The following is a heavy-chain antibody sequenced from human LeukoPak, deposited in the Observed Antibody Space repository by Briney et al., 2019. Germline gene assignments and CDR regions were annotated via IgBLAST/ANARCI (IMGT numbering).Heavy chain of an antibody. V-gene: IGHV1-2*02. D-gene: IGHD5-18*01. CDR2: INPNSGGT. CDR3: ARGDSYASDY. CDR1: GYTFTGYY. Sequence: ASVKVSCKASGYTFTGYYMHWVRQAPGQGLEWMGWINPNSGGTNYAQKFQGRVTMTRGTSMSTAYMELSRLTSDDTAVYYCARGDSYASDYWGQGTLVTVSS. J-gene: IGHJ4*02.